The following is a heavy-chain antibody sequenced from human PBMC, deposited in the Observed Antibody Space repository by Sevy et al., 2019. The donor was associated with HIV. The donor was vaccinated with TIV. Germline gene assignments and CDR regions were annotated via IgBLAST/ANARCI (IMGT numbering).Heavy chain of an antibody. D-gene: IGHD3-3*01. Sequence: ASVKVSCKASGYTFTSYGISWVRQAPGQGLEWMGWINPESGDTNYARKFQGRVTMTRDTSVTTAYMTLSRLKSNDTALYYCARGPLVSYYDFWKRAPDYWGQGTLVTVSS. J-gene: IGHJ4*02. CDR1: GYTFTSYG. CDR2: INPESGDT. CDR3: ARGPLVSYYDFWKRAPDY. V-gene: IGHV1-18*01.